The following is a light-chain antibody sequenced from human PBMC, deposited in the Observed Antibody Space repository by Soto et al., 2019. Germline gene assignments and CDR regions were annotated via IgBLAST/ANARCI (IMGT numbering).Light chain of an antibody. V-gene: IGKV1-6*02. CDR2: AAS. CDR3: LQEHDDSWT. Sequence: TQAATTLSASIGAGVTITCRASRDIGSDLSWYQKKPGKAPTLLIYAASNLQSGVPSRFRGSRSGTELTLTVSRLKPEDFATYEGLQEHDDSWTFRQGTKVDIK. J-gene: IGKJ1*01. CDR1: RDIGSD.